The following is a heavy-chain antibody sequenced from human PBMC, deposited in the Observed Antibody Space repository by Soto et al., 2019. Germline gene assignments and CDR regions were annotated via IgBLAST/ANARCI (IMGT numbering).Heavy chain of an antibody. CDR2: IFYSGTT. D-gene: IGHD4-17*01. Sequence: SETLSLTCTVSNAPVDSSTYTWGWIRQPPGKGLELIGSIFYSGTTYNNPSLNSRVTLSVDTSKNQFSLKLNSVTAADTAVYYCARYYGDYKNYFDYWGQGTLVTVSS. J-gene: IGHJ4*02. V-gene: IGHV4-39*01. CDR1: NAPVDSSTYT. CDR3: ARYYGDYKNYFDY.